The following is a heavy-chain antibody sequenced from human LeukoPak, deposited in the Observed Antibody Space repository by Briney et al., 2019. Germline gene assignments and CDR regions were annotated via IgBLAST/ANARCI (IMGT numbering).Heavy chain of an antibody. CDR3: EGGAGY. V-gene: IGHV3-7*01. CDR2: IKKDGSDK. Sequence: GGSLRLSCAASGFTFSSNWMSWVRQAPGKGLEWVANIKKDGSDKYYVDSVKGRFTISRDNARNSLYLQMNSLRVEDTAVYYCEGGAGYWGQGTPVTVSA. CDR1: GFTFSSNW. D-gene: IGHD4/OR15-4a*01. J-gene: IGHJ4*02.